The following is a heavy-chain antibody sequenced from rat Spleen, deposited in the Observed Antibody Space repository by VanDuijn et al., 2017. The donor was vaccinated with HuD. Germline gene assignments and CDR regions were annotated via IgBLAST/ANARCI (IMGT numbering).Heavy chain of an antibody. J-gene: IGHJ1*01. CDR2: IIYDGSRT. Sequence: EVQLVESGGGLVQPGNPLKLSCAASGFPFSDYAMAWVRQSPKKGLEWVATIIYDGSRTYYRDSVKGRFTISRDNTKTTLYLQMDNLRSEDTATYYCARAGYLRDWYFDFWGPGTMVTVSS. CDR3: ARAGYLRDWYFDF. D-gene: IGHD2-2*01. V-gene: IGHV5-17*01. CDR1: GFPFSDYA.